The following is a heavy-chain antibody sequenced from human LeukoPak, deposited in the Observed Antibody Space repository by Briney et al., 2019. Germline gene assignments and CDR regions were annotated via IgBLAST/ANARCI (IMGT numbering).Heavy chain of an antibody. D-gene: IGHD4-17*01. J-gene: IGHJ6*03. CDR2: IKQDGSEK. CDR3: AKTTDNYYYYYMDV. Sequence: GGSLRLSCAASGFTFSSYWMSWVRQAPGEGLEWVANIKQDGSEKYYVDSVKGRFTISRDNAKNSLYLQMNSLRAEDTAVYYCAKTTDNYYYYYMDVWGKGTTVTVSS. V-gene: IGHV3-7*01. CDR1: GFTFSSYW.